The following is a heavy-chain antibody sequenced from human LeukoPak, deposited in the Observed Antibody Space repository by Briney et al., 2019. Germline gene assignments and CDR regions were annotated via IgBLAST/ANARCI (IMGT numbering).Heavy chain of an antibody. Sequence: PGGSLRLSCAASGFTFSSYGMHWVRQAPGKGLEWVSAISGSGGSTYYADSVKGRFTISRDNSKNTLYLQMNSLRAEDTAVYYCAKSLLRIVGATHFDYWGQGTLVTVSS. CDR1: GFTFSSYG. V-gene: IGHV3-23*01. CDR2: ISGSGGST. J-gene: IGHJ4*02. CDR3: AKSLLRIVGATHFDY. D-gene: IGHD1-26*01.